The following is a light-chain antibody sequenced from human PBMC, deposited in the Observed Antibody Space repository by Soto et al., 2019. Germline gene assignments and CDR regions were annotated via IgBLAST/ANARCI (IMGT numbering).Light chain of an antibody. CDR1: SSNIGSRY. CDR2: NNN. CDR3: AAWDDSLGGVL. J-gene: IGLJ2*01. Sequence: QSVLTQPPSASGTPGQRVTISCSGSSSNIGSRYVCWYQHLPGTAPKLVIYNNNQRPSGVPDRFSGSKSGTSASLAISGLRSEDEADYYCAAWDDSLGGVLFGGGTQLTVL. V-gene: IGLV1-47*01.